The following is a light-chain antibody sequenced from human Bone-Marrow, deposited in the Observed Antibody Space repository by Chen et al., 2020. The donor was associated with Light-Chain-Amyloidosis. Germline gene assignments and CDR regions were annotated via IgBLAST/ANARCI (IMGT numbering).Light chain of an antibody. J-gene: IGLJ2*01. CDR1: DLPTKY. Sequence: SYELTQPPSVSVSPGQTARITCSGDDLPTKYAYWYQQKPGQAPVLVIHRDTERPSGISERFSGSSSGTTATFTISGVQAEDEADDHCQSADSSGTYEVIFGGGTQLTVL. V-gene: IGLV3-25*03. CDR3: QSADSSGTYEVI. CDR2: RDT.